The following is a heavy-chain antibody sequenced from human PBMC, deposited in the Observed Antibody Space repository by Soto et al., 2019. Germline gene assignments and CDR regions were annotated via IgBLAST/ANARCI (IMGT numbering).Heavy chain of an antibody. Sequence: LKISCKGSGYSFTSYWIGWVRQMPGKGLEWMGIIYPGDSDTRYSPSFQGQVAISADKSISTAYLQWSSLKASDTAMYYCARLSSSWSDGIDYWGQGTLVTVSS. V-gene: IGHV5-51*01. D-gene: IGHD6-13*01. CDR2: IYPGDSDT. J-gene: IGHJ4*02. CDR1: GYSFTSYW. CDR3: ARLSSSWSDGIDY.